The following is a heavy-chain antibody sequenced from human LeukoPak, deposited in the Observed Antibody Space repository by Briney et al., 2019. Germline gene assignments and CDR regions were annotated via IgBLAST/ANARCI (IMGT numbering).Heavy chain of an antibody. CDR2: ISYDGSNK. D-gene: IGHD7-27*01. J-gene: IGHJ3*02. Sequence: GGSLRLSCAASGFTFSSYAMHWVRQAPGKGLEWVAVISYDGSNKYYADSVKGRFTISRDNAKNSLYLQMNSLRAEDTAVYYCAREWGIHTQGDAFDIWGQGTMVTVSS. V-gene: IGHV3-30*04. CDR3: AREWGIHTQGDAFDI. CDR1: GFTFSSYA.